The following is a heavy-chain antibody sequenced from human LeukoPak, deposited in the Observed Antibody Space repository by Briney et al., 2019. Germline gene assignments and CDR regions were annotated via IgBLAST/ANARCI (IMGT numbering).Heavy chain of an antibody. CDR2: INHSGST. Sequence: PSETLSLTCAVYGGSFSGYYWSWIRQPPGKGLEWIGEINHSGSTNYNLSLKSRVTISVDTSKNQFSLKLSSVTAADTAVYYCAGSIAAAVYDYWGQGTLVTVSS. CDR1: GGSFSGYY. V-gene: IGHV4-34*01. J-gene: IGHJ4*02. CDR3: AGSIAAAVYDY. D-gene: IGHD6-13*01.